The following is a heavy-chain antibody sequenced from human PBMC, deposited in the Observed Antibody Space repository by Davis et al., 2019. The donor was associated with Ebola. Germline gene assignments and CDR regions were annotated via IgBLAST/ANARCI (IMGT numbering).Heavy chain of an antibody. CDR3: ARGEWELLC. CDR1: GFTFDDYA. D-gene: IGHD1-26*01. Sequence: PGGSLRLSCAASGFTFDDYAMHWVRQAPGKGLEWVSGISWNSGSIGCADSVKGRFTISRDNAKNSLYLQMNSLRAEDMALYYCARGEWELLCWGQGTLVTVSS. J-gene: IGHJ4*02. V-gene: IGHV3-9*03. CDR2: ISWNSGSI.